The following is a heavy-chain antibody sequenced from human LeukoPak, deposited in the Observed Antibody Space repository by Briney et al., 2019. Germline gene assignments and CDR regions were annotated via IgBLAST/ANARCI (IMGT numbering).Heavy chain of an antibody. CDR1: GFTFSRPW. CDR2: ISGSGGST. D-gene: IGHD3-16*01. J-gene: IGHJ3*02. Sequence: GGSLRLSCTASGFTFSRPWMHWVRQAPGKGLEWVSGISGSGGSTYYSDSVKGRFTISRDNSKNTLYLQVNRLRAEDTAVYYCARDGGWPGYFDIWGQGTMVTVSS. V-gene: IGHV3-23*01. CDR3: ARDGGWPGYFDI.